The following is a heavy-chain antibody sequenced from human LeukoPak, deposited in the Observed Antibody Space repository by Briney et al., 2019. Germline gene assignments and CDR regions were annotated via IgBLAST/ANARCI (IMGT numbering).Heavy chain of an antibody. V-gene: IGHV3-7*01. CDR1: GFTFSNYW. J-gene: IGHJ4*02. D-gene: IGHD3-22*01. CDR2: IKQDGTEK. Sequence: GGSLRLSCAASGFTFSNYWMSWVRQAPGKGLEWVANIKQDGTEKYYVNSVKGRFTVSRDNAKNSLHLQMNSLRAEDTAVYYCARVSLRWLLPSHFDYWGQGTLVTVSS. CDR3: ARVSLRWLLPSHFDY.